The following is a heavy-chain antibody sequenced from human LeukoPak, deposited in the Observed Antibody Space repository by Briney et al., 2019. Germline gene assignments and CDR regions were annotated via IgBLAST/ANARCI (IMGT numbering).Heavy chain of an antibody. CDR3: ATDLYGSGSYYP. CDR2: FDAEDGET. Sequence: GASVKVSCKVSGYTLTELSMHWVRQAPGKGLEWMGGFDAEDGETIYAQKFQGRVTMTEDTSTDTAYMELSSLRSEDTAVYYCATDLYGSGSYYPWGQGTLVTVSS. CDR1: GYTLTELS. D-gene: IGHD3-10*01. J-gene: IGHJ5*02. V-gene: IGHV1-24*01.